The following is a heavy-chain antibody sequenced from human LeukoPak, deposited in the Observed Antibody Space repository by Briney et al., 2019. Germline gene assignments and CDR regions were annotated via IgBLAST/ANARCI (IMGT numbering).Heavy chain of an antibody. CDR1: GGSFGGYY. Sequence: SETLSLTCAVYGGSFGGYYWSWIRQPPGKGLEWIGEINHSGSTNYNPSLKSRVTISVDTSKNQFSLKLSSVTAADTAVYYCARSPPSWSGYFAWGQGTLVTVSS. V-gene: IGHV4-34*01. D-gene: IGHD3-3*01. CDR3: ARSPPSWSGYFA. CDR2: INHSGST. J-gene: IGHJ4*02.